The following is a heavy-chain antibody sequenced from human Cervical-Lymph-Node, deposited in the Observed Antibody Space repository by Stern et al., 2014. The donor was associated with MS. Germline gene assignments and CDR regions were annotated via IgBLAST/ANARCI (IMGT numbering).Heavy chain of an antibody. V-gene: IGHV1-69*01. CDR1: GDTFSTFS. CDR2: IIVLFGTE. CDR3: IAAH. D-gene: IGHD2-21*01. Sequence: VPLVPSGAEVKKPGSSVKVSCKASGDTFSTFSIAWVRQAPGQGLEWVGGIIVLFGTENYEKNFQGRVTFTADVSTSTVYMEMRSLRSDDTRHQEGIAAHWGQGTLVTVSS. J-gene: IGHJ4*02.